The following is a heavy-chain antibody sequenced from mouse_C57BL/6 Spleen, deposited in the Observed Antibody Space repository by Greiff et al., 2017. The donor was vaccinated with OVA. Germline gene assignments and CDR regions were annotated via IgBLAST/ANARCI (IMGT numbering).Heavy chain of an antibody. J-gene: IGHJ1*03. CDR3: ARKNYYGSKDWYFDV. CDR1: GYTFTNYW. V-gene: IGHV1-63*01. Sequence: QVQLQQSGAELVRPGTSVKMSCKASGYTFTNYWIGWAKQRPGHGLEWIGDIYPGGGYTNYNEKFKGKATLTADKSSSTAYMQFSSPTSEDSAIYYCARKNYYGSKDWYFDVWGTGTTVTVSS. D-gene: IGHD1-1*01. CDR2: IYPGGGYT.